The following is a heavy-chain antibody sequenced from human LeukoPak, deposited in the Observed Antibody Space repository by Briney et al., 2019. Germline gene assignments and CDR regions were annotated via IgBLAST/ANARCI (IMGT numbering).Heavy chain of an antibody. CDR2: INPNSGDT. CDR3: ARGDNYDILTGYQTPSHLSDY. J-gene: IGHJ4*02. CDR1: GSTFTGYY. V-gene: IGHV1-2*02. Sequence: ASVKVSCKASGSTFTGYYVHWVRQAPGQGLEWMGWINPNSGDTNFAQKFQGRVTMTRDTSISTAYMELSSLRSDDTAVYYCARGDNYDILTGYQTPSHLSDYWGQGTLVTVSS. D-gene: IGHD3-9*01.